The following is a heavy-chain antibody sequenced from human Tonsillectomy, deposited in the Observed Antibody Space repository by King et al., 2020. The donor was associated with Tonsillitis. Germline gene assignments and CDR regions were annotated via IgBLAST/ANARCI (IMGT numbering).Heavy chain of an antibody. CDR1: GYSISSGYY. CDR2: IYHSGST. Sequence: VQPQESGPGLVKPSETLSLTCAVSGYSISSGYYWGWIRQPPGKGLEWIGSIYHSGSTYYNPSLKSRVTISVDTSKNQFSLKLSSVTAADTAVYYCARTIFGATYFDYWGQGTLVTVSS. CDR3: ARTIFGATYFDY. J-gene: IGHJ4*02. V-gene: IGHV4-38-2*01. D-gene: IGHD3-10*02.